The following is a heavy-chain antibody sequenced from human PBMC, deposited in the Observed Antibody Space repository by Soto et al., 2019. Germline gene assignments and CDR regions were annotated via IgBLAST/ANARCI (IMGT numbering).Heavy chain of an antibody. CDR3: ARTFRFLEWLLDTYYYYGMAV. Sequence: QVQLVESGGGVVQPGRSLRLSCAASGFTFSSYAMHWVRQAPGKGLEWVAVISYDGSNKYYADSVKGRFTISRDNSKNTLYLQMNSLRAEDTAVYYCARTFRFLEWLLDTYYYYGMAVWGQGTTVTVSS. J-gene: IGHJ6*02. CDR1: GFTFSSYA. CDR2: ISYDGSNK. D-gene: IGHD3-3*01. V-gene: IGHV3-30-3*01.